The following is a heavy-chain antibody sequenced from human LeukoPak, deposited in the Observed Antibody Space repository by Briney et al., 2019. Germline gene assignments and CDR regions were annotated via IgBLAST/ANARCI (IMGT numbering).Heavy chain of an antibody. Sequence: SVTLSCKVSGGTFSSYAISWVRQAPGQGLEWMGGIIPIFGTANYAQNFQGRATITTAESTSTACMELSSLRSEDTAVYYWARDFIGAGGAITPAYWGQGTLVTVSS. D-gene: IGHD3-16*02. V-gene: IGHV1-69*05. CDR3: ARDFIGAGGAITPAY. CDR1: GGTFSSYA. J-gene: IGHJ4*02. CDR2: IIPIFGTA.